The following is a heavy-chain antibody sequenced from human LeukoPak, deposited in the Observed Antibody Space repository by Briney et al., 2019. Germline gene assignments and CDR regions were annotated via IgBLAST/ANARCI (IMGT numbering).Heavy chain of an antibody. CDR1: GFIFSNSA. D-gene: IGHD3-22*01. J-gene: IGHJ4*02. CDR3: AKDSGPYTSGYYGH. CDR2: ISGGGGTT. Sequence: GGSLRLSCAGSGFIFSNSAMSWVRQAPGERLEWVSAISGGGGTTYYADSVKGRFTISRDNSKNTLFLQMNSLRAEDTAVYYCAKDSGPYTSGYYGHWGQGTLVTVSS. V-gene: IGHV3-23*01.